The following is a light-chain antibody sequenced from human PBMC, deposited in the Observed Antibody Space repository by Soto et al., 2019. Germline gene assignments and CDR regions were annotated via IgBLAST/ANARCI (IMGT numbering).Light chain of an antibody. CDR2: KAS. CDR3: QQYDSYHT. J-gene: IGKJ4*01. V-gene: IGKV1-5*03. Sequence: DIKMTQSPSTLSASVGDRVTITCRASQSISNYLAWYQQKPGKAPKLLIYKASSLESGVPSRFSGSGSGTEFTLTISSLQPDDFASYYCQQYDSYHTFGGGTEVEIK. CDR1: QSISNY.